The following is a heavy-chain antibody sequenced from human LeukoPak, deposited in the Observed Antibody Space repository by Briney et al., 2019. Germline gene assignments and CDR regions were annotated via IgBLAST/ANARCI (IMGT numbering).Heavy chain of an antibody. Sequence: GGSLRLSCAASGFTFSSYGMHWVRQAPGKGLEWVTFIPYDGSYKYYADSVKGRFAISRDNSKNTLYLQMNSLRAEDTAVYFCARQEARYYFYKDVWGKGPTVTVSS. CDR3: ARQEARYYFYKDV. J-gene: IGHJ6*03. CDR1: GFTFSSYG. CDR2: IPYDGSYK. V-gene: IGHV3-30*02.